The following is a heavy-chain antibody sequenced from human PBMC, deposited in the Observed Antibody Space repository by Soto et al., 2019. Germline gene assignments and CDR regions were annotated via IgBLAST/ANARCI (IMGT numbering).Heavy chain of an antibody. J-gene: IGHJ5*02. CDR3: ARGQKMATVGGNWFDP. CDR1: GGSFSGYY. V-gene: IGHV4-34*01. CDR2: INHSGST. D-gene: IGHD1-26*01. Sequence: SETLSLTCAVYGGSFSGYYWSWIRQPPGKGLEWIGEINHSGSTNYNPSLKSRVTISVDTSKNQFSLKLSSVTAADTAVYYCARGQKMATVGGNWFDPWGQGTLVTVSS.